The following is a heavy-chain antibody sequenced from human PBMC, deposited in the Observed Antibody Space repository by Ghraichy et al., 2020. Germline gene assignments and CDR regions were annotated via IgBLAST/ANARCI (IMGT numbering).Heavy chain of an antibody. D-gene: IGHD2-2*01. CDR1: GFTFSNAW. CDR3: TTDWIIGAPATTFVDY. Sequence: GGSLRLSCAASGFTFSNAWMYWVRQAPGKGLEWVGRIKTKTDGGTTYYAPPVKGRFTISRDDSKNTLFLQMDSLKTEDTAVYYCTTDWIIGAPATTFVDYWGQGTLVTVSS. V-gene: IGHV3-15*01. J-gene: IGHJ4*02. CDR2: IKTKTDGGTT.